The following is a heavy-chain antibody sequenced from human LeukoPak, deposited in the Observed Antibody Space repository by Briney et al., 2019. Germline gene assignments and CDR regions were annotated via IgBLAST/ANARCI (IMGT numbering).Heavy chain of an antibody. CDR2: IYTSGST. J-gene: IGHJ4*02. Sequence: SETLSLTCTVSGGSISSSSYYWSWIRQPAGKGLEWIGRIYTSGSTNYNPSLKSRVTISVDTSKNQFSLKLSSVTAADTAVYYCARGRVGATTSYFDYWGQGTLVTVSS. CDR1: GGSISSSSYY. V-gene: IGHV4-61*02. D-gene: IGHD1-26*01. CDR3: ARGRVGATTSYFDY.